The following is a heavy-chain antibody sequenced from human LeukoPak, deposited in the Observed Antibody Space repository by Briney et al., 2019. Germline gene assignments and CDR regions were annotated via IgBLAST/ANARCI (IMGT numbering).Heavy chain of an antibody. Sequence: PGGSLRLSCAASGFTFSSYGMHWVRRAPGKGLEGVAFIRYDGSNKYYADSVKGRFTISRDNSKDTLYLQMNSLRAEDTAVYYCAKDLPPASLFAIWGQGTMVTVSS. D-gene: IGHD1-14*01. CDR2: IRYDGSNK. CDR1: GFTFSSYG. J-gene: IGHJ3*02. CDR3: AKDLPPASLFAI. V-gene: IGHV3-30*02.